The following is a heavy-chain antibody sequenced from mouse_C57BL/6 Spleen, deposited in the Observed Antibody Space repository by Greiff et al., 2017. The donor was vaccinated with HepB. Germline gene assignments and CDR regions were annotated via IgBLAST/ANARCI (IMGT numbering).Heavy chain of an antibody. J-gene: IGHJ3*01. D-gene: IGHD1-1*01. CDR3: ARRYYGSSYWGFAY. CDR2: INPNNGGT. V-gene: IGHV1-18*01. CDR1: GYTFTDYN. Sequence: EVQLQQSGPELVKPGASVKIPCKASGYTFTDYNMDWVKQSHGKSLEWIGDINPNNGGTIYNQKFKGKATLTVDKSSSTAYMELSSLTSEDTAVYYCARRYYGSSYWGFAYWGQGTLVTVSA.